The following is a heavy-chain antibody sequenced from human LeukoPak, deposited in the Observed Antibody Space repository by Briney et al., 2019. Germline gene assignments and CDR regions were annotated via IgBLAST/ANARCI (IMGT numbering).Heavy chain of an antibody. J-gene: IGHJ4*02. CDR1: GGSISSYY. CDR3: ATYRSSGEFDY. Sequence: PSETLSLTCTISGGSISSYYWSWIRQPPGKGLEWIGYIYYSGNTNYNPSLESRVTISADTSKNQLSLKLSSVTAADTAVYYCATYRSSGEFDYWGQGTLVTVSS. V-gene: IGHV4-59*01. CDR2: IYYSGNT. D-gene: IGHD3-22*01.